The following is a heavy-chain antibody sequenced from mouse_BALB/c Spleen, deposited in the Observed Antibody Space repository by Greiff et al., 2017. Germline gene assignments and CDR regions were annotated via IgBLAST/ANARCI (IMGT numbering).Heavy chain of an antibody. CDR3: AREEGLRLRSFAY. J-gene: IGHJ3*01. D-gene: IGHD1-2*01. CDR1: GFTFSSYA. V-gene: IGHV5-6-5*01. Sequence: DVMLVESGGGLVKPGGSLKLSCAASGFTFSSYAMSWVRQTPEKRLEWVASISSGGSTYYPDSVKGRFTISRDNARNILYLQMSSLRSEDTAMYYCAREEGLRLRSFAYWGQGTLVTVSA. CDR2: ISSGGST.